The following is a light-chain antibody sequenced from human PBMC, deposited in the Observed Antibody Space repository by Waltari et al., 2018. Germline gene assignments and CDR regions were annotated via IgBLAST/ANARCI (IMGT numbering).Light chain of an antibody. CDR1: SPNIGAGYG. Sequence: QSVLTQPPSLSGAPGPGVPIPCTGTSPNIGAGYGLTRSQQFPGTAPKLLIYDNTNRPSGVPARFSGSKSGTSASLAITGLQAEDEADYYCQSYDSSLRGFYVFGTGTKVTV. J-gene: IGLJ1*01. CDR3: QSYDSSLRGFYV. V-gene: IGLV1-40*01. CDR2: DNT.